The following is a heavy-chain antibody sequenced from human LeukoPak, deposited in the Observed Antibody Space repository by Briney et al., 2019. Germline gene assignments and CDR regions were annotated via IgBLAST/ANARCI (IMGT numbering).Heavy chain of an antibody. V-gene: IGHV3-30*03. Sequence: TGRSLRLSCAASGFTFSSYGMHWVRQAPGKELEWVAVISYDGSNKYYADSVKGRFTISRDNSKNTLYLQMNSLRAEDTAVYYCARGTDYSNDLSMHAPDYWGQGTLVTVSS. J-gene: IGHJ4*02. CDR1: GFTFSSYG. CDR3: ARGTDYSNDLSMHAPDY. CDR2: ISYDGSNK. D-gene: IGHD4-11*01.